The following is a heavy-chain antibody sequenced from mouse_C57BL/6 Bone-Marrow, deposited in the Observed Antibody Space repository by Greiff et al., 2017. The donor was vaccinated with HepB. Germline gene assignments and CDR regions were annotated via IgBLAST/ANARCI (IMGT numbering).Heavy chain of an antibody. Sequence: VQLQQSGPVLVKPGASVKMSCKASGYTFTDYYMNWVKQSHGKSLEWIGVINPYNGGTSYNQKFNSKATLTVDKSSSIAYMELNSRTSEDSAVYCCAREGNYSNFDYWGQGTTLTVYS. V-gene: IGHV1-19*01. CDR1: GYTFTDYY. CDR2: INPYNGGT. J-gene: IGHJ2*01. D-gene: IGHD2-5*01. CDR3: AREGNYSNFDY.